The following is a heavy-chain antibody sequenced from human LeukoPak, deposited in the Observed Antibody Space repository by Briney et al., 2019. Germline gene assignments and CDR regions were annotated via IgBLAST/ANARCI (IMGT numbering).Heavy chain of an antibody. Sequence: ASVKVSCKASGYTFTGYYMHWVRQAPGQGLEWMGRINPNNGDTKYAQKFQGRVTMTRDTSISTAYMELSSLRSDDTAVYYCARGEWDLSAFEIWGQGTMVTVTS. D-gene: IGHD1-26*01. J-gene: IGHJ3*02. CDR1: GYTFTGYY. CDR3: ARGEWDLSAFEI. V-gene: IGHV1-2*06. CDR2: INPNNGDT.